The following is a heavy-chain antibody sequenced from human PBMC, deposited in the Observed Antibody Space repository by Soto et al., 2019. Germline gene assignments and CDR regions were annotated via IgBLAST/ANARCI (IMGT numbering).Heavy chain of an antibody. Sequence: EVRLVESGGGLVKPGGSLRLSCAASGFTFSSYTMNWVRQAPGKGLECVSSISSSSTSVYYADSVKGRFTISRDNAKNSLYLQMNSRRAEDTAVYYCASGPYFEILTGYFDPWGQGTLVTVSS. CDR3: ASGPYFEILTGYFDP. CDR2: ISSSSTSV. CDR1: GFTFSSYT. V-gene: IGHV3-21*01. J-gene: IGHJ5*02. D-gene: IGHD3-9*01.